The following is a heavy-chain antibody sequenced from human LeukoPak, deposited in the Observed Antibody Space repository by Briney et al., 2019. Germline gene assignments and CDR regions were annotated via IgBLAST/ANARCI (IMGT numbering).Heavy chain of an antibody. Sequence: GGSLRLSCAASGFTFDDYGLSWDRQAPGKGLEWVSTNWNGGSTGYADSVKGRFTISRDNSKNTLYLQMNSLRAEDTAVYYCAKDLSYIGFGYWGQGTLVTVSS. CDR2: NWNGGST. J-gene: IGHJ4*02. CDR3: AKDLSYIGFGY. D-gene: IGHD2-15*01. V-gene: IGHV3-20*04. CDR1: GFTFDDYG.